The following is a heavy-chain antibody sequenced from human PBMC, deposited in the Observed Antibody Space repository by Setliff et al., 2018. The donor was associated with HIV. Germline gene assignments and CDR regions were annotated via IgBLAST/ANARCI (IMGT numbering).Heavy chain of an antibody. J-gene: IGHJ4*02. D-gene: IGHD2-8*02. CDR3: ARVGSYWSTFDY. CDR1: GGTFSSYA. V-gene: IGHV7-4-1*02. CDR2: FNTETGNP. Sequence: ASVKVSCKASGGTFSSYAISWVRQAPGQGLEWMGWFNTETGNPMYAQGFRGRLVFSLDTSVNTAYLQINSLKAEDTAMYYCARVGSYWSTFDYWGQGALVTVSS.